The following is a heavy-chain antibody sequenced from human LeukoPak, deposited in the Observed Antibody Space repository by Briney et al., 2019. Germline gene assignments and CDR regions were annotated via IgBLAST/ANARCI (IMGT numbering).Heavy chain of an antibody. D-gene: IGHD4-23*01. J-gene: IGHJ5*02. V-gene: IGHV4-30-2*01. CDR1: GGSISSGGYS. CDR3: ARGVRRHNWFDP. CDR2: IYHSGST. Sequence: SQTLSLTCAVSGGSISSGGYSWSWIRQPPGKGLEWIGYIYHSGSTYYNPSLKSRVTISVDRSKNQFSLKLSSVTAADTAVYYCARGVRRHNWFDPWGQGTLITVSS.